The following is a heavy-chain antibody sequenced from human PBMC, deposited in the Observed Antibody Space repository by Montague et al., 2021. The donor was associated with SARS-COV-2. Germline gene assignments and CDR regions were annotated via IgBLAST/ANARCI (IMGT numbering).Heavy chain of an antibody. CDR2: ISTTGANT. D-gene: IGHD3-22*01. Sequence: SLRLSCAASGFTFSSYGMHWVRQAPGKGLEWVSAISTTGANTYYAGSVKGRFTISRDNSKNTLYLQLNSLRDEDTAVYYCAKEGLAVGADGFDYWGQGTMV. J-gene: IGHJ3*01. CDR1: GFTFSSYG. V-gene: IGHV3-23*01. CDR3: AKEGLAVGADGFDY.